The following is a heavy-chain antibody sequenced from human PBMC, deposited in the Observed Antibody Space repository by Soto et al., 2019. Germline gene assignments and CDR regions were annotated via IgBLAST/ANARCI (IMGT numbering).Heavy chain of an antibody. Sequence: EVQLVQSGADVKKPGESLKISCKASGYSFTTYWIGWVRQMPGKGLEWMGIIYPGDSDTRYNPSFQGQVTISADKSISTAYLQWSSLKASDTAMYYCARRSFSGYDWRNHFDYWGQGTLVTVSS. V-gene: IGHV5-51*03. CDR1: GYSFTTYW. J-gene: IGHJ4*02. CDR3: ARRSFSGYDWRNHFDY. D-gene: IGHD5-12*01. CDR2: IYPGDSDT.